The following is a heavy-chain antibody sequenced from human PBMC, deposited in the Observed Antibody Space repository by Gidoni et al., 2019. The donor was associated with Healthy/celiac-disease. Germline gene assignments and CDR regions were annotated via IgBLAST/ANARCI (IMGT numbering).Heavy chain of an antibody. CDR3: AKEQLAVFDY. V-gene: IGHV3-30*18. Sequence: QVQLVESGGGVVQPGRSLRLSCAASGFTFSSYGMHWVLQAPGKGREWVAVISYDGSNKYYADSVKGRFTISRDNSKNTLYLQMNSLRAEDTAVYYCAKEQLAVFDYWGQGTLVTVSS. D-gene: IGHD6-6*01. CDR1: GFTFSSYG. J-gene: IGHJ4*02. CDR2: ISYDGSNK.